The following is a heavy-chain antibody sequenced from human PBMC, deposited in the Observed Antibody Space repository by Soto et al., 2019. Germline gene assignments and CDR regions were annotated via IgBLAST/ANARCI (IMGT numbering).Heavy chain of an antibody. Sequence: EVQLLESGGGLVQPGGSLRLSCAASGFTFSSYAMSWVRQAPGKGLEWVPAISGSGGSTYYADSVKGRFTISRDNSKNTLYLQMNSLRAEDTVVYYCARRSSGWYFDYWGQGTLVTVSS. V-gene: IGHV3-23*01. CDR2: ISGSGGST. CDR3: ARRSSGWYFDY. D-gene: IGHD6-19*01. J-gene: IGHJ4*02. CDR1: GFTFSSYA.